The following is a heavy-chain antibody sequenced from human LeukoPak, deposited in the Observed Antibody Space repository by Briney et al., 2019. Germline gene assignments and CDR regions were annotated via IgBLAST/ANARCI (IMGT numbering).Heavy chain of an antibody. J-gene: IGHJ6*02. CDR1: GGSISSYY. V-gene: IGHV4-4*07. CDR2: IYTSGST. Sequence: SETLSLTCTVSGGSISSYYWSWIRQPAGKGLEWIGRIYTSGSTNYNPSLKSRVTMSVDTSKNQFSLKLSSVTAADRAVYYCARDKGRPRVHPELRYLNCFPYNSSVRDVGAQGTRSPVS. D-gene: IGHD3-9*01. CDR3: ARDKGRPRVHPELRYLNCFPYNSSVRDV.